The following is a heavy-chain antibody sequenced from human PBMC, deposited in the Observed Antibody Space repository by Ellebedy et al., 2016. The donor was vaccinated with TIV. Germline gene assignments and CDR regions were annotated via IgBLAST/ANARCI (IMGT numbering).Heavy chain of an antibody. Sequence: PGGSLRLSCAVSGFTLSDHDIHWVRQAPGKGLEWVAVMCYDERTEYYADSVKGRLTISRDNSKTTLFLQMSSLRAEDTALYYCARGNRLSSGWFRTYWYFDLWGRGTLVTVSS. J-gene: IGHJ2*01. D-gene: IGHD6-19*01. V-gene: IGHV3-33*08. CDR1: GFTLSDHD. CDR3: ARGNRLSSGWFRTYWYFDL. CDR2: MCYDERTE.